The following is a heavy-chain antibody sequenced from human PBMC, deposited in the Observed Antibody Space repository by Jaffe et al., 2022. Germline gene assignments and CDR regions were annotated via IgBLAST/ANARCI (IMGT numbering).Heavy chain of an antibody. CDR1: GGSISSGSYY. CDR3: ARGVRGVITYYFDY. Sequence: QVQLQESGPGLVKPSQTLSLTCTVSGGSISSGSYYWSWIRQPAGKGLEWIGRIYTSGSTNYNPSLKSRVTISVDTSKNQFSLKLSSVTAADTAVYYCARGVRGVITYYFDYWGQGTLVTVSS. V-gene: IGHV4-61*02. D-gene: IGHD3-10*01. CDR2: IYTSGST. J-gene: IGHJ4*02.